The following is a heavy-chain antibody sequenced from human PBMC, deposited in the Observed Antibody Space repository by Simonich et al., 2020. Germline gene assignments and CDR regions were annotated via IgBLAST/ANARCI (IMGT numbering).Heavy chain of an antibody. CDR3: ARRPRLTNFADAFDI. D-gene: IGHD4-4*01. Sequence: QVQLQESGPGLVKPSETLSLTCAVSGYSISSGYYWGWIRQPPGKGLEWIGRIYYSGSTYYNPSLKSRVTISVDTSKNQFSLKLSSVTAADTAVYYCARRPRLTNFADAFDIWGQGTMVTVSS. CDR2: IYYSGST. CDR1: GYSISSGYY. V-gene: IGHV4-38-2*01. J-gene: IGHJ3*02.